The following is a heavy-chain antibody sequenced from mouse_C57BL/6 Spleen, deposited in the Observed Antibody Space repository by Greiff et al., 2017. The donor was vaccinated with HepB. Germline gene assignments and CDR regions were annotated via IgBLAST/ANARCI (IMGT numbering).Heavy chain of an antibody. CDR3: ARTLYDGYPFAY. D-gene: IGHD2-3*01. V-gene: IGHV1-55*01. Sequence: QVQLKQPGAELVKPGASVKMSCKASGYTFTSYWITWVKQRPGQGLEWIGDIYPGSGSTNYNEKFKSKATLTVDTSSSTAYMQLSSLTSEDSAVYYCARTLYDGYPFAYWGQGTLVTVSA. J-gene: IGHJ3*01. CDR1: GYTFTSYW. CDR2: IYPGSGST.